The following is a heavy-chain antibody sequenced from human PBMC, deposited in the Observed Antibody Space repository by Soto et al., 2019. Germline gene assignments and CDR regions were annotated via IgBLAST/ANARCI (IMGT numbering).Heavy chain of an antibody. Sequence: PSETLSLTCAVYGGSFSGYYWSWIRQPPGKGLEWIGEINHSGSTNYNPSLKSRVTISVDTSKNQFSLKLSSVTAADTAVYYCASLRSPSDAFDIWGQGTMVTV. CDR1: GGSFSGYY. J-gene: IGHJ3*02. CDR3: ASLRSPSDAFDI. CDR2: INHSGST. V-gene: IGHV4-34*01.